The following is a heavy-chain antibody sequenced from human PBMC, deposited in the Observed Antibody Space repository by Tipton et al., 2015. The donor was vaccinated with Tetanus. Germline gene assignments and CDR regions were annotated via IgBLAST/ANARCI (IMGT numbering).Heavy chain of an antibody. V-gene: IGHV4-34*01. CDR1: GESFSDYY. CDR3: ARRSHIGAPV. CDR2: IHPSGTT. J-gene: IGHJ3*01. D-gene: IGHD2-21*01. Sequence: LSLTCAVYGESFSDYYWSWIRQPPGKGLEWIGEIHPSGTTDYNPSLRSRGTISIDTSRNQFSLQLSSVTAADTALYFCARRSHIGAPVWGQGTLVTVAS.